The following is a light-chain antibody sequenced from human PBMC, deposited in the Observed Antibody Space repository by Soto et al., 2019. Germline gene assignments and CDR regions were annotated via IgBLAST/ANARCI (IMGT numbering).Light chain of an antibody. V-gene: IGKV3-15*01. CDR1: QSIFSK. CDR2: GAS. J-gene: IGKJ1*01. CDR3: QQYNRYPRT. Sequence: MTQFPSTLSVSVGERATITCRASQSIFSKLAWYQQKLGQTPRLVIFGASTRATGIPSRFSGSGSGTDFTLTISSLQSEDFATYYCQQYNRYPRTFGDGTKVEI.